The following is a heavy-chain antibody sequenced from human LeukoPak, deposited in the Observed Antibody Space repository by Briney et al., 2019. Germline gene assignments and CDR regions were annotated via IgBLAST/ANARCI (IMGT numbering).Heavy chain of an antibody. Sequence: GASVKVSCKASGYTFTSYGISWVRQAPGQGLEWMGWISAYNGNTNYAQKLQGRVTMTTDTSTSTAYMELRSLRSEDTAVYYCARGQKRRYYYYMDVWGKGTTVTVSS. J-gene: IGHJ6*03. D-gene: IGHD1-1*01. CDR2: ISAYNGNT. CDR3: ARGQKRRYYYYMDV. CDR1: GYTFTSYG. V-gene: IGHV1-18*01.